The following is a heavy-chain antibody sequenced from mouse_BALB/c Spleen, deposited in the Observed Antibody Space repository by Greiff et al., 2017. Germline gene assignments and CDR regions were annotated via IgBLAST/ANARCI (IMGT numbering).Heavy chain of an antibody. CDR1: GFNIKDTY. J-gene: IGHJ4*01. CDR3: ARGVYGNYVRAMDY. CDR2: IDPANGNT. V-gene: IGHV14-3*02. Sequence: VQLQQSGAELVKPGASVKLSCTASGFNIKDTYMHWVKQRPEQGLEWIGRIDPANGNTKYDPKFQGKATITADTSSNTAYLQLSSLTSEDTAVYYGARGVYGNYVRAMDYGGQGTSVTVPS. D-gene: IGHD2-1*01.